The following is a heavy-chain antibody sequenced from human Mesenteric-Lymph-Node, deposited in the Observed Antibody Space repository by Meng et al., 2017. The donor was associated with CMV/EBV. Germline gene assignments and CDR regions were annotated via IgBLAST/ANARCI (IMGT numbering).Heavy chain of an antibody. CDR3: AKDLRAMTTYYYYYGMDV. V-gene: IGHV3-7*01. Sequence: GESLKISYAASGFTFSNYWLTWVRQAPGKGLEWVASIKQDGSDKYYVDSVKGRFTISRDNAKNSLYLQMNSLRVEDTAVYYCAKDLRAMTTYYYYYGMDVWGQGTTVTVSS. J-gene: IGHJ6*02. CDR1: GFTFSNYW. D-gene: IGHD2-2*01. CDR2: IKQDGSDK.